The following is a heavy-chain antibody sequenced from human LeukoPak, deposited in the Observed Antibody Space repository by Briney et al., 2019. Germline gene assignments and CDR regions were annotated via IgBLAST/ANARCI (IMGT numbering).Heavy chain of an antibody. Sequence: GGSLRLSCAASGFTFSSYWMTWIRQAPGKGLEWVAHIKEDATESRSADSVKGRFTISRDNTKNSLFLQLNSLRAEDTAVYYCATSSGWYPSDAFDIWGQGTMVTVSS. CDR3: ATSSGWYPSDAFDI. V-gene: IGHV3-7*01. CDR2: IKEDATES. CDR1: GFTFSSYW. J-gene: IGHJ3*02. D-gene: IGHD6-19*01.